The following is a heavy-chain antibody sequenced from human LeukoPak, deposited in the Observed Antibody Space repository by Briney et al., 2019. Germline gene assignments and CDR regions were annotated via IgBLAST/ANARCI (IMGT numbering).Heavy chain of an antibody. CDR2: ISSSSSYI. CDR3: AREMGGAFDI. J-gene: IGHJ3*02. Sequence: GGSLRLSCAASGFTFSSYSMDWVRQAPGKGLEWVSSISSSSSYIYYADSVKGRFTISRDNAKNSLYLQMNSLRAEDTAVYYCAREMGGAFDIWGQGTMVTVSS. V-gene: IGHV3-21*01. D-gene: IGHD1-26*01. CDR1: GFTFSSYS.